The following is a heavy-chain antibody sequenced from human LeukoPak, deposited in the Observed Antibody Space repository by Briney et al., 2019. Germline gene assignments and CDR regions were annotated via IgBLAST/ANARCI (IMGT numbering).Heavy chain of an antibody. Sequence: SETLSLTCTVSGYSISSGYYWCWIRQPPGQVLEWIGIIYHSGRTYYNASLKSRVTISIDTSKNQFYLKLNSVTAADTAVYYCARDVRGGYYYDSSGRTIDYWGQGTLVTVSS. J-gene: IGHJ4*02. V-gene: IGHV4-38-2*02. CDR3: ARDVRGGYYYDSSGRTIDY. D-gene: IGHD3-22*01. CDR2: IYHSGRT. CDR1: GYSISSGYY.